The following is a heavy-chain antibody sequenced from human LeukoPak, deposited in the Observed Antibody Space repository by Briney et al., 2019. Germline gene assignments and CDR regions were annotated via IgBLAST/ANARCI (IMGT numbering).Heavy chain of an antibody. CDR3: ARLSLSSGYYYYYGMDV. CDR1: GGTFSRYA. CDR2: IIRIFGTA. Sequence: ASVTVSCKASGGTFSRYAISWARQAPGQGLEWMGGIIRIFGTANYAQKFQGRVTITADESTSTAYMELSSLRSEDTAVYYCARLSLSSGYYYYYGMDVWGQGTTVTVSS. J-gene: IGHJ6*02. D-gene: IGHD2/OR15-2a*01. V-gene: IGHV1-69*13.